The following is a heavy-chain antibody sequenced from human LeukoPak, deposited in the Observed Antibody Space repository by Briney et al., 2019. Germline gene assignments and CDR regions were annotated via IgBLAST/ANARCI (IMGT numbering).Heavy chain of an antibody. Sequence: PSETLSLTCTVYGESFSGYYWSWIRQPPGKGLEWIGEINHSGSTNYDPSLKSRVIISLDTSKNQFSLKLSSMTAADTAVYYCASTERCSTTCPLDYWGQGILVTVSS. V-gene: IGHV4-34*01. CDR2: INHSGST. CDR3: ASTERCSTTCPLDY. CDR1: GESFSGYY. D-gene: IGHD2-2*01. J-gene: IGHJ4*02.